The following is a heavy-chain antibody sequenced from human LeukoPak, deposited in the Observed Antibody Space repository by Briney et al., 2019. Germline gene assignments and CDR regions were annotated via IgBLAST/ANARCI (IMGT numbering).Heavy chain of an antibody. CDR3: ARSRVVITGLFDY. CDR1: GGSFSGYY. CDR2: INHSGST. J-gene: IGHJ4*02. V-gene: IGHV4-34*01. Sequence: SETLSLTCAVYGGSFSGYYWSWIRQPPGKGLEWIGEINHSGSTNYNPSLKSRVTISVDTSKNQFSLKLSSVTAADTAVYYCARSRVVITGLFDYWGQGTLVTVSS. D-gene: IGHD3-22*01.